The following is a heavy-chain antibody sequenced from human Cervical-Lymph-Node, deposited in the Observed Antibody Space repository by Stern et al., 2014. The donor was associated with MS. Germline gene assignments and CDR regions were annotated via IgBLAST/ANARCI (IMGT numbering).Heavy chain of an antibody. D-gene: IGHD4-23*01. Sequence: VQLVQSGAEVKKPGESLKISCKGSGYTFSTSWIGWVRQMPGKGLQGMAIIYPGDSDIRYSPSFEGQVTISADKSINTAYLHWSSLKASDTAMYYCARGGNGGNSYFDYWGQGTLVTVSS. CDR1: GYTFSTSW. V-gene: IGHV5-51*01. CDR2: IYPGDSDI. J-gene: IGHJ4*02. CDR3: ARGGNGGNSYFDY.